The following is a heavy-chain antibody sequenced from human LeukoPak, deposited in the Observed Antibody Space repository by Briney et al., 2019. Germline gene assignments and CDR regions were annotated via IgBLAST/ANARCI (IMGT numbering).Heavy chain of an antibody. CDR1: GSSFGNYW. Sequence: GESLKISCKGSGSSFGNYWIGWVRQMPGKGLEWMGIIYPDGSDARYTSAFQGQVTISADKSISTAYLQWSSLKASDTAMYYCARRSGSFRYFDYWGQGTLVTVSS. J-gene: IGHJ4*02. CDR3: ARRSGSFRYFDY. D-gene: IGHD3-3*01. CDR2: IYPDGSDA. V-gene: IGHV5-51*01.